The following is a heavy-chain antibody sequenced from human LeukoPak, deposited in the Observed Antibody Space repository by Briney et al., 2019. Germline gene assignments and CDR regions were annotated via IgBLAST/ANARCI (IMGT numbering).Heavy chain of an antibody. CDR3: ARDILPDEAPYHMDV. CDR2: INPNSGGT. D-gene: IGHD3-9*01. V-gene: IGHV1-2*02. J-gene: IGHJ6*03. CDR1: GYTFTGYY. Sequence: ASVKVSCKASGYTFTGYYMHWVRQAPGQGLEWMGWINPNSGGTNYAQKLQGRVTMTRDTSISTAYMELSRLRSDDTAVYYCARDILPDEAPYHMDVWGKGTTVTVSS.